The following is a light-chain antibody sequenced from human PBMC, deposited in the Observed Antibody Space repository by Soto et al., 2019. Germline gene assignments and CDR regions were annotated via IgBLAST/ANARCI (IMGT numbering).Light chain of an antibody. J-gene: IGLJ2*01. V-gene: IGLV1-44*01. CDR1: SSNIGSNP. CDR3: ASWDDSLSGVL. CDR2: NNH. Sequence: QSVLTQSPSASGTPGQRVTICCSGSSSNIGSNPVHWYQQLPGSAPKLLIHNNHQRPAGVPDRFSASKSGTSASLAIGGLQSEDEADYYCASWDDSLSGVLFVGGTKLTVL.